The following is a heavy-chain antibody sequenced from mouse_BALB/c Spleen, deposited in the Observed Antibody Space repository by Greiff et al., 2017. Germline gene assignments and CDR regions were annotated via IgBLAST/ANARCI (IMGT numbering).Heavy chain of an antibody. V-gene: IGHV7-3*02. CDR3: ARDIDYYGSSYPAWFAY. CDR1: GFTFTDYY. Sequence: EVKLVESGGGLVQPGGSLRLSCATSGFTFTDYYMSWVRQPPGKALEWLGFIRNKANGYTTEYSASVKGRFTISRDNSQSILYLQMNTLRAEDSATYYCARDIDYYGSSYPAWFAYWGQGTLVTVSA. D-gene: IGHD1-1*01. CDR2: IRNKANGYTT. J-gene: IGHJ3*01.